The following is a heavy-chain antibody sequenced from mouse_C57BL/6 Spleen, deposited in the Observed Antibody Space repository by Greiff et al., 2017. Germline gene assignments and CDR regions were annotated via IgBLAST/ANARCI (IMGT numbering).Heavy chain of an antibody. Sequence: SGPVLVKPGASVKMSCKASGYTFTDYYMNWVKQSHGKSLEWIGVINPYNGGTSYNQKFKGKATLTVDKSSSTAYMELNSLTSEDSAVXYCARLGGDYFDYWGQGTTLTGSS. V-gene: IGHV1-19*01. CDR2: INPYNGGT. D-gene: IGHD4-1*01. CDR1: GYTFTDYY. J-gene: IGHJ2*01. CDR3: ARLGGDYFDY.